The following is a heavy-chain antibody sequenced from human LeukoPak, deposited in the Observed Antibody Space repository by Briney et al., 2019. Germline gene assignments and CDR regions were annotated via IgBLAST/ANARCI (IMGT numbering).Heavy chain of an antibody. CDR2: IWDDGSNE. CDR1: GFTFSNYG. CDR3: AKDFNGNYYSLWNY. J-gene: IGHJ4*02. D-gene: IGHD1-26*01. Sequence: PGRSLRLSCAASGFTFSNYGMHWVRQAPGKGLEWVAVIWDDGSNEYYADSVKGRFTISRGNSKNTLYLQMNSLRAEDTAVYYCAKDFNGNYYSLWNYWGQGTLVTVSS. V-gene: IGHV3-33*06.